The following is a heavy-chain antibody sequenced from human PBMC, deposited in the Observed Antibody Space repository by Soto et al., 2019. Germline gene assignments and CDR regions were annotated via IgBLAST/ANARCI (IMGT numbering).Heavy chain of an antibody. D-gene: IGHD3-22*01. CDR3: AKDRYDNSGVAY. CDR2: ISWNSGNI. Sequence: EVQLVESGGGSVQPGRSLRLSCAASGFIFDDYAMHWVRQAPGKGLEWVSGISWNSGNIGYADSVKGRFTISRVNAKNSLSLQMDSLRPEDTALYYCAKDRYDNSGVAYWGQGTLVTVSS. V-gene: IGHV3-9*01. J-gene: IGHJ4*02. CDR1: GFIFDDYA.